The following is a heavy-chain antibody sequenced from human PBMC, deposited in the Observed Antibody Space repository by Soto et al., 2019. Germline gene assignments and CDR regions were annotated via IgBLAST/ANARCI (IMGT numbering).Heavy chain of an antibody. CDR1: GYTFTSYG. D-gene: IGHD2-15*01. Sequence: QPQLVQSGAEVKKPGASVTVSCKASGYTFTSYGIIWVRQAPGQGLEWMGWVSAYNGDTNYTQNFQGSVTVTPDTSTRGGYRDLWRMGSDGPATYYGARHRGYWGNCVCFRYDYWGQGTLVTVSS. CDR3: ARHRGYWGNCVCFRYDY. CDR2: VSAYNGDT. V-gene: IGHV1-18*01. J-gene: IGHJ4*02.